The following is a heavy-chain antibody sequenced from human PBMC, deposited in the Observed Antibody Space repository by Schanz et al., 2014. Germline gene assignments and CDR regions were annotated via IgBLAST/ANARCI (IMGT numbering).Heavy chain of an antibody. CDR3: AKDQDVLEAESIHHSINAYF. CDR1: GYTFTTYY. J-gene: IGHJ4*01. V-gene: IGHV1-8*01. CDR2: INPNMVNT. D-gene: IGHD1-1*01. Sequence: SGYTFTTYYINWVRQAPGQGLEWMVWINPNMVNTVFAQKFQGRVTMTRYASISTAYMELRRLPSHHTDLYHCAKDQDVLEAESIHHSINAYF.